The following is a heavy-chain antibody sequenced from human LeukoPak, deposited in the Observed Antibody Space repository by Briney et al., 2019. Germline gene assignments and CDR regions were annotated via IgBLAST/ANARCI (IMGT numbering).Heavy chain of an antibody. CDR2: IYYSGSI. J-gene: IGHJ3*02. CDR3: ARDRGYSYGCDAFDI. CDR1: GGSISSGCYY. V-gene: IGHV4-31*01. D-gene: IGHD5-18*01. Sequence: SETLSLTCTVSGGSISSGCYYWSWIRQHPGKGLEYIGYIYYSGSIYYNPSLKSTVTISLDTSKYPLSLKFISVTAAATALYYCARDRGYSYGCDAFDIWGQGTMVTVSS.